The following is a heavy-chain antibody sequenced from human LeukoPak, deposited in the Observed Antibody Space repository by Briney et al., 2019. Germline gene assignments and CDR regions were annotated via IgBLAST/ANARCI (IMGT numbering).Heavy chain of an antibody. CDR1: GITLSNYG. Sequence: PGGSLRLSCAVSGITLSNYGMSWVRQAPGKGLEWVAGISGSGGGTNYADSVKGRFTISRDNPKNTLYLQMNSLGAEDTAVYFCAKRGVVIRVILVGFHKEAYYFDSWGQGALVTVSP. CDR3: AKRGVVIRVILVGFHKEAYYFDS. J-gene: IGHJ4*02. D-gene: IGHD3-22*01. V-gene: IGHV3-23*01. CDR2: ISGSGGGT.